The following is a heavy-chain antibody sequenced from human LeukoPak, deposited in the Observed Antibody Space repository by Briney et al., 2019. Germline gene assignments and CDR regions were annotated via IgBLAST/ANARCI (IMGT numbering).Heavy chain of an antibody. CDR1: GFTIAKKY. CDR3: ASSVLSFGDY. CDR2: IYSAGGT. J-gene: IGHJ4*02. Sequence: GGSLRLSCAASGFTIAKKYMNWVRQAPGKGLDWVSLIYSAGGTSYADSVKGRFTISKDNSKNTLYLQMNRLRLEDTAVYYCASSVLSFGDYWGQGILVTVSS. V-gene: IGHV3-53*01. D-gene: IGHD3-10*01.